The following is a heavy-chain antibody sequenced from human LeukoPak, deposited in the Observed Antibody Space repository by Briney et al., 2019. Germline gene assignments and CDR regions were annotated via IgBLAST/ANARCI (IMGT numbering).Heavy chain of an antibody. D-gene: IGHD2-8*01. Sequence: GGSLRLSCAASGFALGSHWMTWVRQVPGRGPEWVANVNRDGSETYYLDSVKGRFTISKDNAKNSLYLQMNSLRAEDTALYHCARNNAMDVWGQGTTVIVSS. J-gene: IGHJ6*02. CDR1: GFALGSHW. CDR2: VNRDGSET. V-gene: IGHV3-7*03. CDR3: ARNNAMDV.